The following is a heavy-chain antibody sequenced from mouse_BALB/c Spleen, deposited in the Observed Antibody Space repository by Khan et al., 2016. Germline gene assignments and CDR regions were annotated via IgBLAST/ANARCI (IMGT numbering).Heavy chain of an antibody. Sequence: EVQRQESGPDLVKPSQSLSLTCTVTGYSITSGYSWHWIRQFPGNKLEWMAYIHYSGSTNYNPSLKSRISLTRDPSKKQFILKLNSVTTEDTATXYCAGVTTGDYFDYWGQGTTLTVSS. CDR3: AGVTTGDYFDY. V-gene: IGHV3-1*02. CDR2: IHYSGST. CDR1: GYSITSGYS. J-gene: IGHJ2*01. D-gene: IGHD2-2*01.